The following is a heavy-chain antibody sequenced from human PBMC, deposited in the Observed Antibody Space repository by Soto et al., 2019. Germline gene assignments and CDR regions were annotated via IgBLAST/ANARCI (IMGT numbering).Heavy chain of an antibody. CDR2: IYHSGST. V-gene: IGHV4-30-2*01. CDR3: VRGGQKLVPFYFDY. Sequence: QLQLQESGSGLVKPSQTLSLTCAVSGDSISSGAYSWNWIRQPPGKGLEWIGYIYHSGSTYYNPSLKSRVTISVDRSKNQFSLKLSSVTAADTAVYYCVRGGQKLVPFYFDYWGQGTLVTVSS. CDR1: GDSISSGAYS. D-gene: IGHD6-13*01. J-gene: IGHJ4*02.